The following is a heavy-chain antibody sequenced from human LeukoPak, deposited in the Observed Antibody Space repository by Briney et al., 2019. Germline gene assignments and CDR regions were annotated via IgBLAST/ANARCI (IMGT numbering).Heavy chain of an antibody. D-gene: IGHD3-10*01. Sequence: SGPTLVNPTQTLTLTCTFSGFSLSTSGVGVGVGWIRQPPGKSLEWLALIYWNDDERYSPSLKSRLTITKDTSKNQVVLTMTNMDPVDTATYYCARRIRSWTYFDYWGQGTRVTVSS. CDR3: ARRIRSWTYFDY. J-gene: IGHJ4*02. V-gene: IGHV2-5*01. CDR2: IYWNDDE. CDR1: GFSLSTSGVGVG.